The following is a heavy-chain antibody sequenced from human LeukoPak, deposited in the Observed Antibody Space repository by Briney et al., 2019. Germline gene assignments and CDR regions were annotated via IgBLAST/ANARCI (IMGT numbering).Heavy chain of an antibody. D-gene: IGHD4-17*01. J-gene: IGHJ4*02. Sequence: PSETLSLTCAVYGGSFSGYYWSWIRQPPGKGLEWIGEINHSGSTNYNPSLKSRATISVDTSKNQFSLKLSSVTAADTAVYYCARGGMTTVRISFDYWGQGTLVTVSS. V-gene: IGHV4-34*01. CDR2: INHSGST. CDR1: GGSFSGYY. CDR3: ARGGMTTVRISFDY.